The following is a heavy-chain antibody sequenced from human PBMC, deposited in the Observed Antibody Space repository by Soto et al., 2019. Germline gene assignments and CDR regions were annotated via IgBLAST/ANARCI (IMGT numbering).Heavy chain of an antibody. V-gene: IGHV3-53*01. CDR3: ASTPGWYYYYYMDV. J-gene: IGHJ6*03. D-gene: IGHD2-15*01. Sequence: GGSLRLSCAASGFTVSSNYMSWVRQAPGKGLEWVSVIYSGGSTYYADSVKGRFTISRDNSKNTLYLQMNSLRAEDTAVYYCASTPGWYYYYYMDVWGKGTTVTVSS. CDR1: GFTVSSNY. CDR2: IYSGGST.